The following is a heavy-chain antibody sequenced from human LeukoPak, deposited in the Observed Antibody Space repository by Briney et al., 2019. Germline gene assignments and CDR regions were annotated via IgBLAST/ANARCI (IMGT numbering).Heavy chain of an antibody. CDR1: GFTFSNAW. J-gene: IGHJ4*02. CDR3: AKDTDLDC. D-gene: IGHD4-11*01. Sequence: GGSLRLSCAASGFTFSNAWMSWVRQAPGKGLEWVAIIYTGGFTYYGDSVKGRFTISRDTSKNTLYLHMNNLRAEDTAVYFCAKDTDLDCWGQGTEVTVSS. V-gene: IGHV3-53*01. CDR2: IYTGGFT.